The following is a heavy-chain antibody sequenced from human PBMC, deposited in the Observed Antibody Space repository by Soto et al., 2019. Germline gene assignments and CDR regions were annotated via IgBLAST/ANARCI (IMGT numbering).Heavy chain of an antibody. Sequence: SETLPHTWTVSGGSISSGDYYWNWIRQHPGKGLEWIGYIYYSGSTYYNPSLKSRVTISVDTSKNQFSLRLSSVTAADTAVYYCARWFYDRGPPRYFDYWGQGALVTVSS. D-gene: IGHD3-22*01. V-gene: IGHV4-31*02. CDR3: ARWFYDRGPPRYFDY. CDR1: GGSISSGDYY. J-gene: IGHJ4*02. CDR2: IYYSGST.